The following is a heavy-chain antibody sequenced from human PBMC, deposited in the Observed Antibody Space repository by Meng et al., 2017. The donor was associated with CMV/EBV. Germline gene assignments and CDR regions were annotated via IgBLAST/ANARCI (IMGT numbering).Heavy chain of an antibody. V-gene: IGHV4-30-4*08. CDR1: GGSISSGDYY. Sequence: QAHLHDAGPGLVKPSQTLSPTCPVSGGSISSGDYYWSWIRQPPGKGLEWIGYIYYSGSTYYNPSLKSRVTISVDTSKNQFSLKLSSVTAADTAVYYCARVGRTSCYDYWGQGTLVTVSS. J-gene: IGHJ4*02. CDR3: ARVGRTSCYDY. CDR2: IYYSGST. D-gene: IGHD2-2*01.